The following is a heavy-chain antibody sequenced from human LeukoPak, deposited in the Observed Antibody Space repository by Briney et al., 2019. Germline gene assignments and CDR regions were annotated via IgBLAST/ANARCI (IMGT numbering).Heavy chain of an antibody. CDR2: IYYSGST. J-gene: IGHJ4*02. D-gene: IGHD1-26*01. V-gene: IGHV4-39*01. CDR3: ARLVGATYYFDY. CDR1: GGSISSSSYY. Sequence: PSETLSLTCTVSGGSISSSSYYWGWIRQPPGTGLEWIGSIYYSGSTYYNPSLKSRVTISVDTSKNQFSLKLSSVTAADTAVYYCARLVGATYYFDYWGQGTLVTVSS.